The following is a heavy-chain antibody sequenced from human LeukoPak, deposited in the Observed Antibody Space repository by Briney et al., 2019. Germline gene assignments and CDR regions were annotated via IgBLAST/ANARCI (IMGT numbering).Heavy chain of an antibody. Sequence: PSETLSLTCTVSGGSISSYYWSWIRQPAGKGLEWIGRIYTSGSTNYSPSLKSRVTMSVDTSKNEFSLKLNSVTAADTAVYYCARESTVAGTARYLDYWGQGTPVTVSS. V-gene: IGHV4-4*07. D-gene: IGHD6-13*01. CDR2: IYTSGST. CDR1: GGSISSYY. J-gene: IGHJ4*02. CDR3: ARESTVAGTARYLDY.